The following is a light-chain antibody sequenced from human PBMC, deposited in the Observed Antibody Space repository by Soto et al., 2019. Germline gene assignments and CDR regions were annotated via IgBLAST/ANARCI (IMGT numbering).Light chain of an antibody. CDR3: QQYNSYLA. Sequence: DIQMTQSPSTLSASVGDRVTITCRASQSISSWLAWYQQKPGKAPKLLIYDASSLESGVPSRFSGSGSGTEFTLTISSLQPDDFATYYCQQYNSYLAFGQGTRLEIK. J-gene: IGKJ5*01. V-gene: IGKV1-5*01. CDR2: DAS. CDR1: QSISSW.